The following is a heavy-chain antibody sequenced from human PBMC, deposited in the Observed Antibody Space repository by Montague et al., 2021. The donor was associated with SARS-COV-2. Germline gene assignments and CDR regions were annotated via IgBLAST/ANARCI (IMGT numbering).Heavy chain of an antibody. D-gene: IGHD2/OR15-2a*01. J-gene: IGHJ6*02. Sequence: SLRLSCAASGFTFTTYAMHWVRQAPGKGLEWMAVISNDGTKIYYADSVKGRFTTSRDNSKNTLYLQLNRLRAEDTALYYCARDLFYIRNYYYYYGMDVWGQGTTVTVSS. CDR3: ARDLFYIRNYYYYYGMDV. V-gene: IGHV3-30*04. CDR2: ISNDGTKI. CDR1: GFTFTTYA.